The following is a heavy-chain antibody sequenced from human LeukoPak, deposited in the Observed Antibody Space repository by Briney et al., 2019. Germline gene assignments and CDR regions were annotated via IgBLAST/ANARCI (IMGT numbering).Heavy chain of an antibody. CDR3: ARLGQQVGATRDY. J-gene: IGHJ4*02. D-gene: IGHD1-26*01. Sequence: ASVKVSCKASGYTFTGYYMHWVRQAPGQGLEWMGRINPNSGGTNYAQKFQGRVTMTRDTSISTAYMELSSLRSEDTAVYYCARLGQQVGATRDYWGQGTLVTVSS. CDR1: GYTFTGYY. CDR2: INPNSGGT. V-gene: IGHV1-2*06.